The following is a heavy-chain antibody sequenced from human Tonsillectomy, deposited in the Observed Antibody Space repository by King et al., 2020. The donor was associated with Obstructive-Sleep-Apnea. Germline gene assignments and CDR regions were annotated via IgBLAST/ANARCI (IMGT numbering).Heavy chain of an antibody. CDR2: IKRKTDGGTR. CDR1: GFMVNNVW. D-gene: IGHD3-10*01. V-gene: IGHV3-15*01. CDR3: TAGGHYSGT. Sequence: VQLVESGGDLVKPGGSLRVACAAAGFMVNNVWMSWVRQAPGKGLEWVGRIKRKTDGGTRDYAEPVKGRFTISRDDSKNAFYLQMNSLKIEDTAVYYCTAGGHYSGTWGQGTLVTVSS. J-gene: IGHJ4*02.